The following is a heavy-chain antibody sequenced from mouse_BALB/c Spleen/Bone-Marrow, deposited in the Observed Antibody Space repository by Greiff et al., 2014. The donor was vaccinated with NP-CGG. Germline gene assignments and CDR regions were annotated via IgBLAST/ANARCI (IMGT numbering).Heavy chain of an antibody. V-gene: IGHV1S132*01. CDR1: GYIFTSYW. CDR2: IYPGTGSN. Sequence: QVQLQQSGAELVRPGASVKLSCKTSGYIFTSYWIHWIKQRPGQGLEWIARIYPGTGSNYYNEKFKGKATLTADKSSSTAYMQLSSLKSEDSAVYFGARTRNTARDYWGQGTTVTVSS. J-gene: IGHJ4*01. CDR3: ARTRNTARDY.